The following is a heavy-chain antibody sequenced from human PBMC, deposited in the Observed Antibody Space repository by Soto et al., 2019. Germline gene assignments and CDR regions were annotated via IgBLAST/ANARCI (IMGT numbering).Heavy chain of an antibody. CDR3: ARDPSPGYSGYDGGWFDP. V-gene: IGHV1-69*01. CDR2: IIPICGTA. J-gene: IGHJ5*02. Sequence: QVQLVQSGAEVKKPGSSVKVSCKASGGTFSSYAISWVRQAPGQGLEWMGGIIPICGTANYAQKFQGRVTITADESTSTAYRELSSLRSEDTAVYYCARDPSPGYSGYDGGWFDPWGQGTLVTVSS. CDR1: GGTFSSYA. D-gene: IGHD5-12*01.